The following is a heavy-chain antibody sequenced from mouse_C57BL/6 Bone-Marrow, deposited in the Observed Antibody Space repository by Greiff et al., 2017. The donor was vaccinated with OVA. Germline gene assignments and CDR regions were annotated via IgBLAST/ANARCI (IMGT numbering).Heavy chain of an antibody. D-gene: IGHD1-1*02. Sequence: QVQLKESGPELVKPGASVKISCKASGYAFSSSWMNWVKQRPGKGLEWIGRIYPGDGDTNYNGKFKGKATLTADKSSSTAYMQLSSLTSEDSAVYFCARSGGYYFDYWGQGTTLTGSS. CDR2: IYPGDGDT. V-gene: IGHV1-82*01. CDR1: GYAFSSSW. CDR3: ARSGGYYFDY. J-gene: IGHJ2*01.